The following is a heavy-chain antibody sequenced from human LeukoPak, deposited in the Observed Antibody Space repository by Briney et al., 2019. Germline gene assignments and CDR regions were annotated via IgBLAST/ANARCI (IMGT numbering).Heavy chain of an antibody. Sequence: GGSLRLSCAASGFTFSTYRMHWVRQAPGKGLVWVSSIHSDGSSTRYADSVKGRFTISRDTAKNTLYLQMNSLGAEDTAVYYCAKDADNIELKNWFDPWGQGTLVTVSS. J-gene: IGHJ5*02. CDR1: GFTFSTYR. CDR3: AKDADNIELKNWFDP. CDR2: IHSDGSST. V-gene: IGHV3-74*01. D-gene: IGHD1-7*01.